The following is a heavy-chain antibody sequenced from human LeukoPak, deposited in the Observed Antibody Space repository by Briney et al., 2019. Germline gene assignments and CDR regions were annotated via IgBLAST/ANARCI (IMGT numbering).Heavy chain of an antibody. D-gene: IGHD6-13*01. Sequence: GGSLRLSCAASGFTVSSNYMSWVRQAPGKGLEWGSVIYSGGSTYYADSVKGQFTISRDNSKNTLYLQMNSLRAEDTAVYYCASRSSSSWYYYYGMDVWGQGTTVTVSS. CDR2: IYSGGST. J-gene: IGHJ6*02. CDR1: GFTVSSNY. CDR3: ASRSSSSWYYYYGMDV. V-gene: IGHV3-53*01.